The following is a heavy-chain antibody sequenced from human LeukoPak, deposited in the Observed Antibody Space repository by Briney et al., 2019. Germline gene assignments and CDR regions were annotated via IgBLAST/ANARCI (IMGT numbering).Heavy chain of an antibody. CDR2: IRSKANSYAT. J-gene: IGHJ3*02. CDR1: GFTFSGSA. CDR3: TAQIRQGPFDI. Sequence: PGGSLRLSCAASGFTFSGSAMHWVRQASGKGLEWVGRIRSKANSYATAYAASVKGRFTISRDDSKNTAYLQMNSLKTEDTAVYYCTAQIRQGPFDIWGQGTMVTVSS. D-gene: IGHD4-17*01. V-gene: IGHV3-73*01.